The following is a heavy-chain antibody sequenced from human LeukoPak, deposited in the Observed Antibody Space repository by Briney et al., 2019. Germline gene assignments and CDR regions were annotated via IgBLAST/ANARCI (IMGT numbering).Heavy chain of an antibody. Sequence: GGSLRLSCAASGFTFSSYGMHWVRQAPGKGLEWVAVISYDGSNKYYADSVKGRFTISRDNSKNTLYLQMNSLRAEDTAVYYCAKDQDRGSGWFYYYYGMDVWGKGTTVTVSS. CDR1: GFTFSSYG. CDR2: ISYDGSNK. J-gene: IGHJ6*04. V-gene: IGHV3-30*18. CDR3: AKDQDRGSGWFYYYYGMDV. D-gene: IGHD6-19*01.